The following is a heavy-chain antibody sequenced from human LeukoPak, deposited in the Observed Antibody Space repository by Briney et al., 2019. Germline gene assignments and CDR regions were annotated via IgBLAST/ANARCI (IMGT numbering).Heavy chain of an antibody. CDR2: IYTSGST. J-gene: IGHJ4*02. CDR3: ARGQVIYDSSGYAPNFDY. D-gene: IGHD3-22*01. V-gene: IGHV4-4*07. CDR1: GGSISSYY. Sequence: SETLSLTCTVSGGSISSYYWSWIRQPAGKGLEWIGRIYTSGSTNYNPSLKSRVTISVDTSKNQFSLKLSSVTAADTAVYYCARGQVIYDSSGYAPNFDYWGQGTLVTVSS.